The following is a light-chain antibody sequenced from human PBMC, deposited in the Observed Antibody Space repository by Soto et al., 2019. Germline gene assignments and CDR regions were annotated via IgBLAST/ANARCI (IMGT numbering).Light chain of an antibody. V-gene: IGKV3-20*01. J-gene: IGKJ5*01. CDR2: GAS. Sequence: EVVLTKSRGTLYLSKRERATLSCRASQTVSRNNLVWYQQRPGQPPSLLIYGASSRATGIPDRFSGSGSGTDFSLTISRLEPEDFAVYYCQQHGDAPITFGQGTRLEVK. CDR3: QQHGDAPIT. CDR1: QTVSRNN.